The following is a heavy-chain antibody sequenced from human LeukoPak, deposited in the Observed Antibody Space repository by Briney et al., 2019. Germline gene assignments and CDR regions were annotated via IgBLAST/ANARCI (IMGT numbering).Heavy chain of an antibody. Sequence: SETPSLTCAVYGVTFSGYYWSWIRQPPGKGMEWIGYIYYSGSTNYNPSLKSRVTISVDTSKNQFSLKLSSVTAADTAVYYCARTRFLGGDRCGRFDPWGQGTLVTVSS. CDR2: IYYSGST. D-gene: IGHD3-3*01. J-gene: IGHJ5*02. V-gene: IGHV4-59*01. CDR3: ARTRFLGGDRCGRFDP. CDR1: GVTFSGYY.